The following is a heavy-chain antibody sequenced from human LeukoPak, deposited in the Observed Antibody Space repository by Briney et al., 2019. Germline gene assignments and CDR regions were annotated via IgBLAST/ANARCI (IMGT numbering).Heavy chain of an antibody. Sequence: GGSLRLSCAASGFIFSDYWMHWVRQGPGKGLVWVSRIKSDGSSTSYAESVKGRFTISRDNAKNTVYVHMNSLRDEDTAVYYCARGGRYAYFLDYWGQGTQVTVSS. CDR3: ARGGRYAYFLDY. J-gene: IGHJ4*02. D-gene: IGHD3-16*01. CDR2: IKSDGSST. V-gene: IGHV3-74*01. CDR1: GFIFSDYW.